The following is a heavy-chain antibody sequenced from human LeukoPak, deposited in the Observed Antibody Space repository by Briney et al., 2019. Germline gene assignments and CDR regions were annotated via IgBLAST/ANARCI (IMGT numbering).Heavy chain of an antibody. CDR3: ARVGTGGDWFDP. J-gene: IGHJ5*02. V-gene: IGHV1-18*01. D-gene: IGHD2-8*02. CDR1: GGTFSSYT. Sequence: ASVKVSCKASGGTFSSYTISWVRQAPGQGLEWMGWISAYNGNTNYAQKLQGRVTMTTDTSTSTAYMELRSLRSDDTAVYYCARVGTGGDWFDPWGQGTLVTVSS. CDR2: ISAYNGNT.